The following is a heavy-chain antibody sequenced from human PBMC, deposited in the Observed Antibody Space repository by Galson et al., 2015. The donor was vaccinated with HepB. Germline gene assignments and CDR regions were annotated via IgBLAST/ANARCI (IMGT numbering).Heavy chain of an antibody. Sequence: SVKVSCKASGGTFSSYAISWVRQAPGQGLEWMGGIIPIFGTANYAQKFQGRVTITADESTSTAYMELSSLRSEDTAVYYCARGLGSIAARPAHYYYYYGMDVWGQGTTVTVSS. CDR3: ARGLGSIAARPAHYYYYYGMDV. CDR1: GGTFSSYA. D-gene: IGHD6-6*01. CDR2: IIPIFGTA. J-gene: IGHJ6*02. V-gene: IGHV1-69*13.